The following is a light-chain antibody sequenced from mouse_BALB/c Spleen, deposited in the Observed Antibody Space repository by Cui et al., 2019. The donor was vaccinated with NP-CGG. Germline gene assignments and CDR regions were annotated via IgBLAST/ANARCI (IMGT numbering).Light chain of an antibody. CDR3: ALWYSNHWV. CDR1: TGAVTTSNY. Sequence: QPDVTEESALTTSPGETVTLTCRSSTGAVTTSNYANWVQEKPDHLFTGLIGGTNNRAPGVPARFSGSLIGDKAALTLTGAQTEDEAIYFCALWYSNHWVFGGGTKLTVL. CDR2: GTN. J-gene: IGLJ1*01. V-gene: IGLV1*01.